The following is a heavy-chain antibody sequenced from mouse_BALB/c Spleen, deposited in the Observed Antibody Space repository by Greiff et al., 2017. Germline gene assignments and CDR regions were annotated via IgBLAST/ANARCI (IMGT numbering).Heavy chain of an antibody. Sequence: EEMLVESGGGLVQPGGSLKLSCAASGFTFSSYTMSWVRQTPEKRLEWVAYISNGGGSTYYPDTVKGRFTISRDNAKNTLYLQMSSLKSEDTAMYYCARQGLFYAMDYWGQGTSVTVSS. J-gene: IGHJ4*01. CDR2: ISNGGGST. CDR1: GFTFSSYT. V-gene: IGHV5-12-2*01. CDR3: ARQGLFYAMDY.